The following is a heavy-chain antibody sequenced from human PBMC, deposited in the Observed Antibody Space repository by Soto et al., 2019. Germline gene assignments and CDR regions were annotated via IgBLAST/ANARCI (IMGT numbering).Heavy chain of an antibody. CDR3: ARNVGGYDFWNGYSHFDY. Sequence: PSETLSLTCAVYDGSFSGYYWSWIRQPPGKGLEWIGEINHGGSTNYNPSLRSRVTISIDTSKKQFSLKLSSVTAADTAVYYCARNVGGYDFWNGYSHFDYWGQGTLVTVSS. CDR2: INHGGST. CDR1: DGSFSGYY. V-gene: IGHV4-34*01. J-gene: IGHJ4*02. D-gene: IGHD3-3*01.